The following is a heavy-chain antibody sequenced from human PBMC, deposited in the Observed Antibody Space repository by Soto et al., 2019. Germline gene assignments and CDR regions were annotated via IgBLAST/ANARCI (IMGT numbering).Heavy chain of an antibody. Sequence: ASVKVSCKASGGTFSSYTISWVRQAPGQGLEWMGRIIPILGIANYAQKFQGRVTITADKSTSTAYMELSSLRSEDTAVYYCARIHYSNYYHFDYWGQGTLVTVSS. V-gene: IGHV1-69*02. CDR1: GGTFSSYT. CDR3: ARIHYSNYYHFDY. J-gene: IGHJ4*02. CDR2: IIPILGIA. D-gene: IGHD4-4*01.